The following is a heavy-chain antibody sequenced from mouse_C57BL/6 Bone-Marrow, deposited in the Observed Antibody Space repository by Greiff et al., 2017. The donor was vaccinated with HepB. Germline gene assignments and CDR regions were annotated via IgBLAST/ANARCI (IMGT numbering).Heavy chain of an antibody. J-gene: IGHJ1*03. D-gene: IGHD2-10*01. CDR1: GFTFSNYW. CDR2: IRLKSDNYAT. V-gene: IGHV6-3*01. Sequence: EVKVEESGGGLVQPGGSMKLSCVASGFTFSNYWMNWVRQSPEKGLEWVAQIRLKSDNYATHYAESVKGRFTISRDDSKSSVYLQMNNLRAEDIGIYYCTGDPTIPSYWYFDVWGTGTTVTVSS. CDR3: TGDPTIPSYWYFDV.